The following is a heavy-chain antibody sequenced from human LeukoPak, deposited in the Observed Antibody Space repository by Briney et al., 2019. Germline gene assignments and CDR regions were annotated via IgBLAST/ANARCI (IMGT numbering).Heavy chain of an antibody. CDR1: GGSISSYY. D-gene: IGHD1-26*01. V-gene: IGHV4-59*01. Sequence: KSSETLSLTCTVSGGSISSYYWSWIRQPPGKGLEWIGYIYYSGSTNYNPSLKSRVTISVDTSKNQFSLKLSSVTAADTAVYYCARAGSGSYFFDYWGQGTLVTVSS. CDR2: IYYSGST. CDR3: ARAGSGSYFFDY. J-gene: IGHJ4*02.